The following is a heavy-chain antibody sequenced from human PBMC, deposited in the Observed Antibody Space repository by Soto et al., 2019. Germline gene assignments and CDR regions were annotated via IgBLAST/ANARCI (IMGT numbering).Heavy chain of an antibody. Sequence: QVQLVQSGAEVKKPGASVKVSCKASGSTFTSYGISWVRQAPGQGLEWMGWIRAYNGNTNYAQKLQGRVTMTTNTSKSPVYMELRSPRSDDTAVYYCARLVAAVDYWGQGTLGTVS. J-gene: IGHJ4*02. CDR3: ARLVAAVDY. V-gene: IGHV1-18*01. CDR2: IRAYNGNT. D-gene: IGHD6-19*01. CDR1: GSTFTSYG.